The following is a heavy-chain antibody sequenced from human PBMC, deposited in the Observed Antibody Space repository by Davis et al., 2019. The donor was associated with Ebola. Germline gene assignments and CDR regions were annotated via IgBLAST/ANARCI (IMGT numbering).Heavy chain of an antibody. CDR2: IYPGDSDT. V-gene: IGHV5-51*01. CDR1: GYSFTSYW. CDR3: ARRVAARTYWYFDL. D-gene: IGHD6-6*01. Sequence: KVSCKGSGYSFTSYWIGWVRQMPGKGLEWMGIIYPGDSDTRYSPSFQGQVTISADKSISTAYLQWSSLKASDTAMYYCARRVAARTYWYFDLWGRGTLVTVSS. J-gene: IGHJ2*01.